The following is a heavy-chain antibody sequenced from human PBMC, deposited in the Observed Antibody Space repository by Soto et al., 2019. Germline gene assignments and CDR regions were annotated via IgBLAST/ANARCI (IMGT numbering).Heavy chain of an antibody. Sequence: SVKVSCKASGGTFSSYAISWVRQAPGQGLEWMGGIIPIFGTANYAQKFQGRVTITADESTSTAYMELSSLRSEDTAVYYCARVGGNSSWFDPWGQGTLVTVSS. CDR1: GGTFSSYA. D-gene: IGHD4-4*01. J-gene: IGHJ5*02. V-gene: IGHV1-69*13. CDR2: IIPIFGTA. CDR3: ARVGGNSSWFDP.